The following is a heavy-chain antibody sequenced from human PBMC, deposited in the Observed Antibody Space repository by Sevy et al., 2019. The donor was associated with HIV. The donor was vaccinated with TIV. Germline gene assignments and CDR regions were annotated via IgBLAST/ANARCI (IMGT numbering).Heavy chain of an antibody. Sequence: GGSLRLSCAASGFTFSDYYMSWIRQAPGKGLEWVSYISRSGSTIYYADSVKGRFTISRDNAKNSLYLQMNSLRAEDTAVYYCARARVGTAMVLSGNYYYYYGMDVWGQGTTVTVSS. CDR3: ARARVGTAMVLSGNYYYYYGMDV. CDR1: GFTFSDYY. V-gene: IGHV3-11*01. CDR2: ISRSGSTI. D-gene: IGHD5-18*01. J-gene: IGHJ6*02.